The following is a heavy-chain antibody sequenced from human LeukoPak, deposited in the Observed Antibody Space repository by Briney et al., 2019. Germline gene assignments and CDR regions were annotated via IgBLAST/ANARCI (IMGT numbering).Heavy chain of an antibody. CDR2: ISWNGVTT. J-gene: IGHJ4*02. Sequence: PGGSLRLSCAASGFSFRGYTMHWVRQVPERGLEGVSLISWNGVTTYYRDSVKGRFTMSRDDSKNSLYLQMNSLTSEDSALYYCAASDGEQQLALWGQGTLVTVSS. CDR1: GFSFRGYT. CDR3: AASDGEQQLAL. V-gene: IGHV3-43*01. D-gene: IGHD6-13*01.